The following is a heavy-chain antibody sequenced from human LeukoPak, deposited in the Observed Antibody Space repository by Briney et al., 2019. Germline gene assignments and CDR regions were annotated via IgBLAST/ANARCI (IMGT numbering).Heavy chain of an antibody. V-gene: IGHV4-59*01. CDR3: GRSAGILTGRYIDS. Sequence: PSETLSLTCTVSGGSISRYFWNWVRQPPGKGLEWIGYIYYDGSTNYNPSLKSRVTISLDTSKKQFSLNLKSVTAADTAVYYCGRSAGILTGRYIDSWGQGTLVTVPS. J-gene: IGHJ4*02. D-gene: IGHD3-9*01. CDR2: IYYDGST. CDR1: GGSISRYF.